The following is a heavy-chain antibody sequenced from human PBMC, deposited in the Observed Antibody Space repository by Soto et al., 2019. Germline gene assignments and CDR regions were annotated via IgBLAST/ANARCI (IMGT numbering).Heavy chain of an antibody. V-gene: IGHV3-23*01. D-gene: IGHD3-10*01. Sequence: EVQLLESGGGLVQPGGSLRLSCSVSGFAFSDSAMSWVRQAPGKGLEWVSAISASGGNTYYADSVRGRFTISRDNSKNTLYLQMDSLRGEDSAVYYCARNDPAYYYGSWGQGTLVTVSS. CDR2: ISASGGNT. CDR1: GFAFSDSA. J-gene: IGHJ4*02. CDR3: ARNDPAYYYGS.